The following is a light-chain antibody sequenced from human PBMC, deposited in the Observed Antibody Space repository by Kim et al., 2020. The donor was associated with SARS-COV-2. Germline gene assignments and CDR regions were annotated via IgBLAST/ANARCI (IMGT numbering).Light chain of an antibody. CDR1: QSVTNSY. V-gene: IGKV3-20*01. Sequence: SPGGRATLSCRASQSVTNSYLAWYQQKPGQAPRLLIYAASSRATGIPDRFSGSGSGTDFTLTISRLEPEDFAVYYCQQYGSSPLTFGGGTKVDIK. J-gene: IGKJ4*01. CDR3: QQYGSSPLT. CDR2: AAS.